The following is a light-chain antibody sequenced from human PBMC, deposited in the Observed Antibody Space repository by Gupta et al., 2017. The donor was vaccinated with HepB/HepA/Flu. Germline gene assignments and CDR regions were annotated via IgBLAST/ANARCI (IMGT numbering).Light chain of an antibody. V-gene: IGKV3-20*01. J-gene: IGKJ2*01. Sequence: GERATLSCRASQTISSDYLAWYQQKLGQTPRLLVYGASSRATGVPDRFVGSGSRTDFTLTITSLEPGDFAMYYCQQYSDSQHTFGQGTRLEIK. CDR2: GAS. CDR3: QQYSDSQHT. CDR1: QTISSDY.